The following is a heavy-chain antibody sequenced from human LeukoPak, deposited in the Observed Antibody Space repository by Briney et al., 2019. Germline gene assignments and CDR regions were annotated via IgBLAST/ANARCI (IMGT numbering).Heavy chain of an antibody. CDR2: ISGSGGST. CDR1: GFTFSSYA. J-gene: IGHJ4*02. CDR3: AKNPRKVRYYFDY. Sequence: GGSLRLSCAASGFTFSSYALSWVRQAPGKGLEWVSAISGSGGSTYYADSVKGRFTISRDNSKNTLYLQMNSLRAEDTAVYYCAKNPRKVRYYFDYWGQGTLVTVSS. V-gene: IGHV3-23*01. D-gene: IGHD4-17*01.